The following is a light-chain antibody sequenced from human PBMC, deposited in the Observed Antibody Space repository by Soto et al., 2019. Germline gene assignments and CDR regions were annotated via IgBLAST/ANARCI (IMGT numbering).Light chain of an antibody. CDR3: QQYGTSPT. CDR1: QSVSSNY. Sequence: EIVLTQSPGTLSLSPGERGTLSCRASQSVSSNYLAWYQHKPGQAPRLLIYGASSRATGIPDRFSGSGSGTDFTLTISRLEPEYFAVYYCQQYGTSPTFGPGTKVDIK. CDR2: GAS. V-gene: IGKV3-20*01. J-gene: IGKJ3*01.